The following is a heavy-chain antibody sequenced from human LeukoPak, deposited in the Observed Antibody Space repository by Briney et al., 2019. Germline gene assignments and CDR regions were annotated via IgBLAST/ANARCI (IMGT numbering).Heavy chain of an antibody. CDR2: ISRDGSNK. CDR3: FAGYYDSSGSYFDY. J-gene: IGHJ4*02. CDR1: GFIFSSYG. V-gene: IGHV3-30*03. D-gene: IGHD3-22*01. Sequence: GGSLRLSCAASGFIFSSYGMHWVRLAPGKGLEWVAVISRDGSNKYYADSVKGRFTISRDNSKNMLYLQMNSLRAEDTAVYYCFAGYYDSSGSYFDYWGQGTLVTVSS.